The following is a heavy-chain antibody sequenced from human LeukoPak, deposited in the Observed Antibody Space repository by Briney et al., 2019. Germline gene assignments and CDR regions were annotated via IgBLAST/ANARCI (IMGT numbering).Heavy chain of an antibody. D-gene: IGHD5-24*01. CDR3: ARDWIEEGYNFGYFDY. Sequence: GGSLRLSCAASGFTFSSYDMHWVRQATGKGLEWVSAIGTAGDTYYPGSVKGRFTISRENAKNSLYLQMNSLRAEDTAVYYCARDWIEEGYNFGYFDYWGQGTLVTVSS. CDR1: GFTFSSYD. CDR2: IGTAGDT. J-gene: IGHJ4*02. V-gene: IGHV3-13*01.